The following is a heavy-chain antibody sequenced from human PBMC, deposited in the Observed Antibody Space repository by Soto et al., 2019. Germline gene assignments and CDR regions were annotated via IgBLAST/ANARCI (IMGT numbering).Heavy chain of an antibody. D-gene: IGHD4-17*01. V-gene: IGHV4-34*09. CDR2: INHSGST. Sequence: PSETLSLTCAVQGGSFSGYIWTWIRQPPGKGLQWIGQINHSGSTYYNPSLKSRVTISVDTSKNQFSQKLSSVTAADTAVYYCARDYGGYLYFWGQGTLVTVS. CDR1: GGSFSGYI. J-gene: IGHJ4*02. CDR3: ARDYGGYLYF.